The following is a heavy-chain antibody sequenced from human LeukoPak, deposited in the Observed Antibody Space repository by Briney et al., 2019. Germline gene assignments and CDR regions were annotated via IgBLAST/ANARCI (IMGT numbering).Heavy chain of an antibody. CDR3: ARLELGMPFDY. D-gene: IGHD7-27*01. CDR1: GGSISSSSYY. V-gene: IGHV4-39*01. Sequence: SETLSLTCTVSGGSISSSSYYWGWIRQPPGKGLEWIGSIYYSGSTYYNPSPKSRVTISVDTSKNQFSLKLSSVTAADTAVYYCARLELGMPFDYWGQGTPVTVSS. J-gene: IGHJ4*02. CDR2: IYYSGST.